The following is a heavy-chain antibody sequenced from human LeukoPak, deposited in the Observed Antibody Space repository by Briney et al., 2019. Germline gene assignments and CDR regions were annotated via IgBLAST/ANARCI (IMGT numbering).Heavy chain of an antibody. CDR3: AKDVGMIGYCSGGSCYAIDY. Sequence: PGGSLRLSCAASGFTFSSYGMHWVRQAPGEGLEWVAVISYGGSNKFYADSVKGRFTISRDNSKNTLYLQMNSLRAEDTAVYYCAKDVGMIGYCSGGSCYAIDYWGQGTLVTVSS. J-gene: IGHJ4*02. D-gene: IGHD2-15*01. CDR2: ISYGGSNK. V-gene: IGHV3-30*18. CDR1: GFTFSSYG.